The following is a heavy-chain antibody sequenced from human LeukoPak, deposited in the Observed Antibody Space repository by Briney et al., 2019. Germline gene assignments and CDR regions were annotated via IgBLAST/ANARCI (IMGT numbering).Heavy chain of an antibody. D-gene: IGHD2/OR15-2a*01. CDR1: GFTFSSYW. CDR3: ARSNYDSTTFYYHLDL. V-gene: IGHV3-74*01. CDR2: VDVHGQGT. Sequence: GGSLRLSCAASGFTFSSYWMHWVRQSPGKGPVWVSRVDVHGQGTAYADSVKGRFTISRDNAKNTLSLQMNSLSAEDTAVYYCARSNYDSTTFYYHLDLWGQGTLVTISS. J-gene: IGHJ5*02.